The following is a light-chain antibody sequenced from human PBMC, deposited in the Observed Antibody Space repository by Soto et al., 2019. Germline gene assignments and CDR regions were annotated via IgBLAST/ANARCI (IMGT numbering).Light chain of an antibody. V-gene: IGLV2-8*01. J-gene: IGLJ2*01. CDR1: SSDVGGYNF. CDR3: SSYAGSSVPVA. Sequence: LTQPPSASGSPGQSVTISCTGASSDVGGYNFVSWYQQHPGKAPKLMIYDVTKRPSGVPDRFSGSKSGNTASLTVSGLQADDEADYYCSSYAGSSVPVAFGGGTKVTVL. CDR2: DVT.